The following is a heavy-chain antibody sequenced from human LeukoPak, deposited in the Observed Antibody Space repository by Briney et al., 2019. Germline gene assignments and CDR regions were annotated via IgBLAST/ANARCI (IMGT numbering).Heavy chain of an antibody. Sequence: AGGSLRLSCAASGFTFSSYAMSWVRQAPGKGLEWASAISGSGGSTYYADSVKGRFTISRDNSKNTLYLQMNSLRAEDTAVYYCAKALLYSGYQVYWGQGTLVTVSS. D-gene: IGHD5-12*01. V-gene: IGHV3-23*01. CDR2: ISGSGGST. CDR1: GFTFSSYA. CDR3: AKALLYSGYQVY. J-gene: IGHJ4*02.